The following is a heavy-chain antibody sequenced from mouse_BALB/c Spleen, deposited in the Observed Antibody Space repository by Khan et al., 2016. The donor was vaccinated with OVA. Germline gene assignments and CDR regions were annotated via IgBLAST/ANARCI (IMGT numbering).Heavy chain of an antibody. D-gene: IGHD1-1*01. CDR3: ARRGSLLLRYYFDY. Sequence: EVQLQELGPGLVKPSQSLSLTCTVTGYSLTSDYAWNWIRQFPGNKLEWMGYISYSGSTSYNPSLISRISITRDTSKNQFFLQLNSMTTEDTATYYCARRGSLLLRYYFDYWCQGTTLTVSS. CDR2: ISYSGST. J-gene: IGHJ2*01. V-gene: IGHV3-2*02. CDR1: GYSLTSDYA.